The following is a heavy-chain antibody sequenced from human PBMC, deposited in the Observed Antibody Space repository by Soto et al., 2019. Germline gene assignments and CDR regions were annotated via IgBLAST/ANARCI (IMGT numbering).Heavy chain of an antibody. J-gene: IGHJ3*02. CDR1: GFTFSSYA. V-gene: IGHV3-23*01. D-gene: IGHD4-17*01. CDR3: AKGHGDGPRGYGAFDI. CDR2: ISGSGGST. Sequence: VQLLESGGGLVQPGGSLRLSCAASGFTFSSYAMSWVRQAPGKGLEWVSAISGSGGSTYYADSVKGRFTISRDNSKNTLYLQMNSLRAEDTAVYYCAKGHGDGPRGYGAFDIWGQGTMVTVSS.